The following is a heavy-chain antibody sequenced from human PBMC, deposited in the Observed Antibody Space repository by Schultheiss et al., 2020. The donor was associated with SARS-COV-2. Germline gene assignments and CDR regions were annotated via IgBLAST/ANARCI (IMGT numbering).Heavy chain of an antibody. CDR1: GFTFSSYW. CDR2: INSDGSST. D-gene: IGHD1-7*01. Sequence: GGSLRLSCAASGFTFSSYWMHWVRQAPGKGLVWVSRINSDGSSTSYADSVKGRFTISRDNAKNSLYLQMNSLRAEDTAVYYCAREALTGTIEYGMDVWGQGTTVTVSS. CDR3: AREALTGTIEYGMDV. J-gene: IGHJ6*02. V-gene: IGHV3-74*01.